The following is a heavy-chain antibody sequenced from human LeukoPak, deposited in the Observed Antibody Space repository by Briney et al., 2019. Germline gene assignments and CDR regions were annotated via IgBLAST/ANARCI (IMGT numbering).Heavy chain of an antibody. D-gene: IGHD3-10*01. Sequence: PSETLSLTCTVSGGSISSSSYYWGWIRQPPGKGLEWIGSIYYSGSTYYNPSLKSRVTISVDTSKNQFSLKLSSVTAADTAVYYCAREFVYGSGSYYGGSNWFDPWGQGTLVTVSS. J-gene: IGHJ5*02. CDR3: AREFVYGSGSYYGGSNWFDP. V-gene: IGHV4-39*07. CDR2: IYYSGST. CDR1: GGSISSSSYY.